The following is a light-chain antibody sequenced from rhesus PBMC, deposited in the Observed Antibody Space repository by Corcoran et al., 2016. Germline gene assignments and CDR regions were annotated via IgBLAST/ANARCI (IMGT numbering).Light chain of an antibody. CDR2: AAS. J-gene: IGKJ2*01. V-gene: IGKV3-10*01. CDR3: YQHSSGYS. CDR1: QSVGNF. Sequence: QVILTQSPATLSLSPGERATLSCRASQSVGNFLAWYQQKPGQAPRLLIYAASNRATDIPDRFSGSGSGTDFALTSSSLEPEDVGVYHCYQHSSGYSFGQGTKVEIK.